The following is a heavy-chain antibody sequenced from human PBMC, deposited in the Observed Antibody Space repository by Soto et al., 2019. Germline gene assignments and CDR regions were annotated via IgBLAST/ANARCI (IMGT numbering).Heavy chain of an antibody. V-gene: IGHV3-48*03. J-gene: IGHJ3*01. CDR3: ARRGSR. CDR2: IHPGGQTI. D-gene: IGHD2-15*01. CDR1: GFTFSSSE. Sequence: EVHLVESGGGLVQPGGSLRLSCAASGFTFSSSEMYWVRQAPGKGLEWISYIHPGGQTIFYAESVKGRFTISRDNAKHSVYLQMNGLRAEDTAVYYCARRGSRWGRGTKVTVSS.